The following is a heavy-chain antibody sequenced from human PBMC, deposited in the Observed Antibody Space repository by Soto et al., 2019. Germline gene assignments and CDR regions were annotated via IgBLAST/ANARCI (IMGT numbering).Heavy chain of an antibody. J-gene: IGHJ5*02. CDR1: GGSFSGYY. CDR2: INHSGST. Sequence: QVQLQQWGAGLLKPSETLSLTCAVYGGSFSGYYWSWIRQPPGKGLEWFGEINHSGSTNYNPSFKSRVTISVDTSKNQFSLKLSSVTAADTAVYYCAHLNYDILTESWFDPWGQGTLVTVSS. CDR3: AHLNYDILTESWFDP. D-gene: IGHD3-9*01. V-gene: IGHV4-34*01.